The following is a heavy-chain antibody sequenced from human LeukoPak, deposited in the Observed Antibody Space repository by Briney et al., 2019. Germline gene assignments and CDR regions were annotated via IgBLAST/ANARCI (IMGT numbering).Heavy chain of an antibody. D-gene: IGHD2-2*01. CDR2: INPNSGGT. CDR1: GYTFTGYY. CDR3: ARAIPYPDIVVVPAAQYNWFDP. V-gene: IGHV1-2*02. Sequence: ASVKVPCKASGYTFTGYYMHWVRQAPGQGLEWMGWINPNSGGTNYAQKFQGRVTMTRDTSISTAYMELSRLRSDDTAVYYCARAIPYPDIVVVPAAQYNWFDPWGQGTLVTVSS. J-gene: IGHJ5*02.